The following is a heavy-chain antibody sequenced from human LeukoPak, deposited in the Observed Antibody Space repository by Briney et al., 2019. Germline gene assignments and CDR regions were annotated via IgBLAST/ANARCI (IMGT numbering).Heavy chain of an antibody. CDR2: TYYRGTT. V-gene: IGHV4-39*07. D-gene: IGHD3-22*01. J-gene: IGHJ4*02. Sequence: SDTLSLTCTVSGASISSTSYYWGWIRQPPGKGLEWIGSTYYRGTTYYNPSLKSRVTISVDTSKNQFSLKLSSVTAADTAVYYCARGLRYYDSSGHISRKIHFDYWGQGTLVTVSS. CDR1: GASISSTSYY. CDR3: ARGLRYYDSSGHISRKIHFDY.